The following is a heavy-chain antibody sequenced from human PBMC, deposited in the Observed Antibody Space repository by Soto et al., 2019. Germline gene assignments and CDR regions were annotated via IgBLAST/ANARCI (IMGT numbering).Heavy chain of an antibody. V-gene: IGHV3-7*05. D-gene: IGHD7-27*01. Sequence: GGSLRLSCAASGFTISSYWMSWVRQAPGKGPEWVANIKEDGSEKYYVDSVKGRFTISRDNAKNSLYLQMNSLRAEDTAVYYCANVGKNFDYWGQGTLVTVSS. CDR1: GFTISSYW. J-gene: IGHJ4*02. CDR3: ANVGKNFDY. CDR2: IKEDGSEK.